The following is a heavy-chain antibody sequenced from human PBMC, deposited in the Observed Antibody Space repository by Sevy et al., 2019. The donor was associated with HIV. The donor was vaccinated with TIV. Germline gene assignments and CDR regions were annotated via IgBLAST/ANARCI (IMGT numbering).Heavy chain of an antibody. CDR3: ARDRVVHNDYIFVAYYYGMDV. CDR2: IFIEGRT. Sequence: GGSLRLSCAVSGFAVSDNCMSWVRQSPGKGLEWVSVIFIEGRTSYADSVKGRFTVSRDGSKNTLYLQMDNLRAEDTATYYCARDRVVHNDYIFVAYYYGMDVWGQGTTVTVSS. J-gene: IGHJ6*02. D-gene: IGHD4-4*01. CDR1: GFAVSDNC. V-gene: IGHV3-53*01.